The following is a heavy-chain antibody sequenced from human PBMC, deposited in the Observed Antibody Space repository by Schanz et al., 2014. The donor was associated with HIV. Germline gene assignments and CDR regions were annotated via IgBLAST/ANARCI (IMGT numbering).Heavy chain of an antibody. CDR2: EYYDGNNR. J-gene: IGHJ5*01. Sequence: QVQLVESGGGVVQPGRSLRLSCAASGFTFSSYGMHWVRQAPGKGLEGVAVEYYDGNNRVYADFVKGRFTSSRDNSKNTLYLQMNSLRGEDTAVYYCARGLFGEPGGWSDSWGQGTLVSVSS. V-gene: IGHV3-33*01. D-gene: IGHD3-10*01. CDR3: ARGLFGEPGGWSDS. CDR1: GFTFSSYG.